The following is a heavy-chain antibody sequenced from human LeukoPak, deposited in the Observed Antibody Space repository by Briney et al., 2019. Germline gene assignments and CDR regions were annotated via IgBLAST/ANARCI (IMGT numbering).Heavy chain of an antibody. CDR2: IYYSGST. Sequence: SETLSLTCTVSGGSISSSSYYWGWIRQPPGEGLEWIGSIYYSGSTNYNPSLKSRVTISVDTSKNQFSLKLYSVTAADTAVYYCARHKGPTVTPFDYWGQGTLVTVSS. CDR1: GGSISSSSYY. V-gene: IGHV4-39*01. CDR3: ARHKGPTVTPFDY. J-gene: IGHJ4*02. D-gene: IGHD4-17*01.